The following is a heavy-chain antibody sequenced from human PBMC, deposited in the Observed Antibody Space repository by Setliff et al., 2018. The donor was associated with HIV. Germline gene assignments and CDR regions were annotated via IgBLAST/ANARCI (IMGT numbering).Heavy chain of an antibody. V-gene: IGHV4-39*07. Sequence: NPSETLSLTCTVSGGSISTSNYYWGWVRQPPGKGLEWVGNVDYTGSTYYNPSLKSRVTISVDTSKKQFSLKLNSVTAADSAIYYCAATYCRGGGRDCPQMYDYWGQGSLVTVSS. CDR2: VDYTGST. J-gene: IGHJ4*02. CDR3: AATYCRGGGRDCPQMYDY. CDR1: GGSISTSNYY. D-gene: IGHD2-15*01.